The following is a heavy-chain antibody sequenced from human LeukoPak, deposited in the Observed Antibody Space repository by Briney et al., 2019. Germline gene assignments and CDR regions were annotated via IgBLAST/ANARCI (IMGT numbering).Heavy chain of an antibody. Sequence: GGSLRLSCAASGFTFSSYWMSWVRQAPGKGLEWVANIKQDGRGKYYVDSVKGRFTISRDNAKNSLYLQMNSLRAEDTAMYYCARIFDGYNRRYYFDYWGQGTLVTVSS. V-gene: IGHV3-7*01. D-gene: IGHD5-24*01. J-gene: IGHJ4*02. CDR1: GFTFSSYW. CDR3: ARIFDGYNRRYYFDY. CDR2: IKQDGRGK.